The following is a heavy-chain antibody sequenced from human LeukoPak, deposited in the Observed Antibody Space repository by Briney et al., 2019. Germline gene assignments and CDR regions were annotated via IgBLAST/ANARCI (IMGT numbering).Heavy chain of an antibody. D-gene: IGHD1-26*01. CDR2: ITSSGTYI. V-gene: IGHV3-21*01. Sequence: GGSLRLSCAASGFTFNVFHMNWVRQAPGKGLEWISSITSSGTYITYADSIQGRFTISRDNAKNSLYLQMNSLRGDDTALYYCARASGGWDLDYWGHGTLVTVSS. CDR3: ARASGGWDLDY. J-gene: IGHJ4*01. CDR1: GFTFNVFH.